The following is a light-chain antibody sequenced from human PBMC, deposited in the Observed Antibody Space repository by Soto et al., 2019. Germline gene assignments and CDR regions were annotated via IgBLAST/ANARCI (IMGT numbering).Light chain of an antibody. Sequence: EIVLTQSPATLSLSPGERATLSCRASQSINNCFAWYQQKPGQAPRLLIYDTFSRAPGIPARFSGSGSGTDFTLTISSLEPEDFAVYYCQQCSNGPPITFGQGTRLEIK. V-gene: IGKV3-11*01. CDR1: QSINNC. J-gene: IGKJ5*01. CDR3: QQCSNGPPIT. CDR2: DTF.